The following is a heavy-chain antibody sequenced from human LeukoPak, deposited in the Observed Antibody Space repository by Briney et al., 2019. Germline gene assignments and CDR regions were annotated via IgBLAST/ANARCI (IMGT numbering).Heavy chain of an antibody. V-gene: IGHV1-69*13. CDR1: GGTFSSYA. CDR3: AREVFDSGSYYFSDY. J-gene: IGHJ4*02. Sequence: ASVNVSCKASGGTFSSYAISWVRQAPGQGLEWMGGIIPISGTANYAQKFQGRVTITADESTSTAYMELSSLRSEDTAVYYCAREVFDSGSYYFSDYWGQGTLVTVSS. D-gene: IGHD1-26*01. CDR2: IIPISGTA.